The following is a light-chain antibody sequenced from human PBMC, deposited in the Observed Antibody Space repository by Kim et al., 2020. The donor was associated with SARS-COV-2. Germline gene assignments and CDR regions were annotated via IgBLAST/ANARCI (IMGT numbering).Light chain of an antibody. V-gene: IGKV3-15*01. CDR3: QQYHNWPRT. CDR1: QTVSST. J-gene: IGKJ1*01. Sequence: VSPWERATLSCRARQTVSSTLACYQPSPRQAPRLLFCGASSRASRIPASFRGSGTGREFTLTIRSLHSEHFAVYYCQQYHNWPRTFGLGTKVDIK. CDR2: GAS.